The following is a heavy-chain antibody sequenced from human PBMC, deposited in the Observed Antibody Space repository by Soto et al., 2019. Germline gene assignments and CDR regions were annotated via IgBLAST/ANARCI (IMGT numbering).Heavy chain of an antibody. D-gene: IGHD3-10*01. CDR1: GGTFSSYA. Sequence: SVKVSCKASGGTFSSYAISWVRQAPGQGLEWMGGIIPIFGTANYAQKFQGRVTITADESTSTAYMELSSLRSEDTAVYYCARSRLYYYGSGSPGYYYYGMDVWGQGTTVTVSS. CDR3: ARSRLYYYGSGSPGYYYYGMDV. CDR2: IIPIFGTA. J-gene: IGHJ6*02. V-gene: IGHV1-69*13.